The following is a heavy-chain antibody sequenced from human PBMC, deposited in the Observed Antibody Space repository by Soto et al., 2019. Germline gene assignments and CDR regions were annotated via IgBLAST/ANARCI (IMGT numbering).Heavy chain of an antibody. D-gene: IGHD6-19*01. CDR2: ISYDGSNK. J-gene: IGHJ4*02. V-gene: IGHV3-30*03. Sequence: GGSLRLSCAASGFTFSSYGMHWVRQAPGKGLEWVAVISYDGSNKYYADSVKGRFTISRDNSKNTLYLQMNSLRAEDTAVYYCAFQWLVRNRVAKDYWGQGTLVTVSS. CDR1: GFTFSSYG. CDR3: AFQWLVRNRVAKDY.